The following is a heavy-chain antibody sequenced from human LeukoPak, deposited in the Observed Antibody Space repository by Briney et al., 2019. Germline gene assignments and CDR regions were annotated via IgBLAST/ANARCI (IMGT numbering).Heavy chain of an antibody. J-gene: IGHJ3*02. CDR1: GFTFRTYS. D-gene: IGHD6-19*01. V-gene: IGHV3-21*01. Sequence: GGSLRLSCAASGFTFRTYSMNWVRQAPGRGLEWVSSISSTSRYIYYADSVKGRFTISRDDAKNSLYLQMNSLRAEDTALYYCARDTHSSGWYVERAFEIWGQGTMVTVSS. CDR2: ISSTSRYI. CDR3: ARDTHSSGWYVERAFEI.